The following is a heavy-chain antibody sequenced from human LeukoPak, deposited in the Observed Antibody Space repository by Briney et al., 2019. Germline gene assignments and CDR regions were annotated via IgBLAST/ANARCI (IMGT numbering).Heavy chain of an antibody. Sequence: GGSLRLSCAASGFTFSSSEVNWVRQAPGKGLEWVSYISNSGSTIYYADSVKGRFIISRDNAKNSLYLQMNSLRAEDTAVYYCARGGGANGLDYWGQGTLVTVSS. CDR2: ISNSGSTI. D-gene: IGHD1-26*01. V-gene: IGHV3-48*03. J-gene: IGHJ4*02. CDR3: ARGGGANGLDY. CDR1: GFTFSSSE.